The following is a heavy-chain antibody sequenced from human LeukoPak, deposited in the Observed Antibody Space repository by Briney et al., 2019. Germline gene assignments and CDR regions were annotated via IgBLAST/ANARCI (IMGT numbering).Heavy chain of an antibody. V-gene: IGHV3-30*03. CDR2: ISYDGSNK. J-gene: IGHJ4*02. CDR1: GFTFSSYG. Sequence: GGSLRLSCAASGFTFSSYGMHWVRQAPGKGLEWVALISYDGSNKYYADSVKGRFIISRDNAKNSLYLQMNSLRAEDTAVYYCARAMEPYYDSNGCDYWGQGTPVTVSS. CDR3: ARAMEPYYDSNGCDY. D-gene: IGHD3-22*01.